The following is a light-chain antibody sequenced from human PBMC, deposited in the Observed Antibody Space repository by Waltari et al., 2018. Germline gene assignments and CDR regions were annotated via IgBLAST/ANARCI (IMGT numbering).Light chain of an antibody. J-gene: IGKJ4*01. Sequence: DIQMTQSPFSVSASVGDTVTLTCRASQRISGWLAWYQQKPGKAPKRLIYGVSSLKSGVPSRFSGSGSGTDFNLTINSLQPEDFAAYYCQHAHNYPLTFGGGTKVEI. V-gene: IGKV1-12*01. CDR2: GVS. CDR3: QHAHNYPLT. CDR1: QRISGW.